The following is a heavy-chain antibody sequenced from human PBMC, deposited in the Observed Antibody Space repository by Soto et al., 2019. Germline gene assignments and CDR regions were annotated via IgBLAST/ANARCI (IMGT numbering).Heavy chain of an antibody. D-gene: IGHD6-6*01. CDR1: GYSFTSYW. CDR3: ARRGAARPYYGMDV. CDR2: IDPSDSYT. Sequence: GDSLKISCKGSGYSFTSYWISWVRQMPGKGLEWMGRIDPSDSYTNYSPSFQGHVTISADKSISTAYLQWSSLKASDTAMYYCARRGAARPYYGMDVWGQGTTVTVSS. J-gene: IGHJ6*02. V-gene: IGHV5-10-1*01.